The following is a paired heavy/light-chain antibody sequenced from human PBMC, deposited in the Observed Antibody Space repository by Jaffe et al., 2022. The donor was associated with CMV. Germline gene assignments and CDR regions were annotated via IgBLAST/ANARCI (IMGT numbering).Light chain of an antibody. CDR3: CSYAGSSTPYV. J-gene: IGLJ1*01. CDR1: SSDVGSYNL. V-gene: IGLV2-23*02. Sequence: QSALTQPASVSGSPGQSITISCTGTSSDVGSYNLVSWYQQHPGKAPKLMIYEVSKRPSGVSNRFSGSKSGNTASLTISGLQAEDEADYYCCSYAGSSTPYVFGTGTKVTVL. CDR2: EVS.
Heavy chain of an antibody. D-gene: IGHD2-2*02. V-gene: IGHV3-21*01. CDR3: ARSPGYQLLYSDYYYYMDV. CDR1: GFTFSSYS. J-gene: IGHJ6*03. CDR2: ISSSSSYI. Sequence: EVQLVESGGGLVKPGGSLRLSCAASGFTFSSYSMNWVRQAPGKGLEWVSSISSSSSYIYYADSVKGRFTISRDNAKNSLYLQMNSLRAEDTAVYYCARSPGYQLLYSDYYYYMDVWGKGTTVTVSS.